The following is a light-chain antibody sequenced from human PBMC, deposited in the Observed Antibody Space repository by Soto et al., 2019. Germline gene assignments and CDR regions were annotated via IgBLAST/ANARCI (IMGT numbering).Light chain of an antibody. Sequence: DIQMTQSPSSLSASVGDRVTITCRASQSISSYLYWYQQKPGKAPKLMVFAAYSLQSGVPSRFSGSGSGTDFTLTISSLQPEDVATCYCQQSYSPPPTLGGGTKVDIK. V-gene: IGKV1-39*01. CDR2: AAY. CDR3: QQSYSPPPT. CDR1: QSISSY. J-gene: IGKJ4*01.